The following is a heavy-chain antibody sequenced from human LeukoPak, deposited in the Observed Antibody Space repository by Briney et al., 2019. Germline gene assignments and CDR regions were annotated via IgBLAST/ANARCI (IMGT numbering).Heavy chain of an antibody. Sequence: SETLSLTCTLSGGSISSYYWSWIRQPPGKGREWIGYIYYSGNTNYNPSLKSRVTISVDTSKNQCSLKLSSVTAADTAVYYCSRHVKPQLVIYYFDYWGQGTLVTVSS. CDR1: GGSISSYY. CDR2: IYYSGNT. D-gene: IGHD6-13*01. CDR3: SRHVKPQLVIYYFDY. V-gene: IGHV4-59*08. J-gene: IGHJ4*02.